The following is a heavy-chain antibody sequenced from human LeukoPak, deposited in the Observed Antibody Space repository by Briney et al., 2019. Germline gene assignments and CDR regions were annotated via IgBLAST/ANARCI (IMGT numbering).Heavy chain of an antibody. CDR2: INPSGGST. V-gene: IGHV1-46*01. J-gene: IGHJ4*02. D-gene: IGHD3-3*01. CDR1: GYTFTSYY. Sequence: ASAKVSCKASGYTFTSYYMHWVRQAPGQGLERMGIINPSGGSTSYAQKFQGRVTMTRDTSTSTVYMELSSLRSEDTAVCYCAREGWRGPRNLDYWGQGTLVTVSS. CDR3: AREGWRGPRNLDY.